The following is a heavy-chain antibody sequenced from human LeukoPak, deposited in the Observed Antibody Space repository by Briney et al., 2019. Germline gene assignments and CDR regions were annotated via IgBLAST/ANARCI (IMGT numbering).Heavy chain of an antibody. CDR3: ARHGGPRSNSFQLPLDY. J-gene: IGHJ4*02. CDR2: IFYSGST. V-gene: IGHV4-39*01. CDR1: GGSFSGYY. D-gene: IGHD2-2*01. Sequence: PSETLSLTCAVYGGSFSGYYWGWIRQPPGKGLEWIGSIFYSGSTYYNPSLKSRVTISVDTSKNQFSLKLRSVTAADTAVYYCARHGGPRSNSFQLPLDYWGQGTLVTVSS.